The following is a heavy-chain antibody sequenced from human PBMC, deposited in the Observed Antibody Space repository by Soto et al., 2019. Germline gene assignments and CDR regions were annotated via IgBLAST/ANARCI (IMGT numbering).Heavy chain of an antibody. CDR1: GFTFGDYA. D-gene: IGHD2-15*01. CDR2: IRSKAYGGTT. V-gene: IGHV3-49*03. CDR3: ARDTGPRSYCSGGSCYALIRYYYYGLDV. Sequence: QTGGSLRLSCTASGFTFGDYAMSWFRQAPGKGLEWVGFIRSKAYGGTTEYAASVKGRFTISRDDSKSIAYLQMNSLKTEDTAVYYCARDTGPRSYCSGGSCYALIRYYYYGLDVWGQGTTVTVSS. J-gene: IGHJ6*02.